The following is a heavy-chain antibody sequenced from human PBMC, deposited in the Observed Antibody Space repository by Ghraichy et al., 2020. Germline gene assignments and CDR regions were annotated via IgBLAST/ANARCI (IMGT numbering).Heavy chain of an antibody. CDR3: ARGRRVITIFGATRPDFQH. V-gene: IGHV4-34*01. CDR2: INHSGST. CDR1: GGSFSGYY. D-gene: IGHD3-3*01. Sequence: SETLSLTCAVYGGSFSGYYWSWIRQPPGKGLEWIGEINHSGSTNYNPSLKSRVTISVDTSKNQFSLKLSSVTAADTAVYYCARGRRVITIFGATRPDFQHWGQGTLVTVSS. J-gene: IGHJ1*01.